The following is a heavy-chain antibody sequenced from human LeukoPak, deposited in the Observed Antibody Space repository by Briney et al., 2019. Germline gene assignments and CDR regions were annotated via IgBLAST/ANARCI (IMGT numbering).Heavy chain of an antibody. CDR1: GYTFTSYG. J-gene: IGHJ4*02. D-gene: IGHD3-10*01. CDR2: ISAYNGNT. CDR3: AVITMVWGVVYFDY. V-gene: IGHV1-18*01. Sequence: ASVKVSCKASGYTFTSYGISWVRQAPGQGLEWMGWISAYNGNTNYAQKLQGRVTITTDTSTSTAYMELRSLRSDDTAVYYCAVITMVWGVVYFDYWGQGTLVTVSS.